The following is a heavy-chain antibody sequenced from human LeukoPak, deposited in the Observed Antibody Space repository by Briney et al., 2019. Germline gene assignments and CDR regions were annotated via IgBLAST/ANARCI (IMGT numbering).Heavy chain of an antibody. CDR2: IHYSGST. J-gene: IGHJ4*02. V-gene: IGHV4-59*01. CDR3: ARGTSGDRGDY. Sequence: ETLSLTCTVSGGSISYYWSWIRQPPGRGLEWIGYIHYSGSTNYNPSLKSRVTMSVDTSKNQFSLKLSSVTAADTAVYYCARGTSGDRGDYWGQGTLVTVSS. CDR1: GGSISYY. D-gene: IGHD7-27*01.